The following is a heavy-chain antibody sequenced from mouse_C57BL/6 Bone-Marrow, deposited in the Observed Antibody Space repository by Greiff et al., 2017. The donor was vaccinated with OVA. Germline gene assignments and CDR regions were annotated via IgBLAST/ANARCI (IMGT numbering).Heavy chain of an antibody. Sequence: VQLKQSGPELVKPGASVKISCKASGYTFTDYYMNWVKQSHGKSLEWIGDINPNNGGTSYNQKFKGKATLTVDKSSSTAYMELRSLTSEDSAVYYCARGNYLYAMDYWGQGTSVTVSS. CDR1: GYTFTDYY. D-gene: IGHD2-1*01. CDR2: INPNNGGT. J-gene: IGHJ4*01. CDR3: ARGNYLYAMDY. V-gene: IGHV1-26*01.